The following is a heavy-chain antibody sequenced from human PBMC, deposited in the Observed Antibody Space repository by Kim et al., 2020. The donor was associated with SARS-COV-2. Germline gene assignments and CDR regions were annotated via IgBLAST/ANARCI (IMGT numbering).Heavy chain of an antibody. V-gene: IGHV3-64*01. Sequence: AKPVQGRFTISRDKSKNTRYLQMGSLRAEDMAVYYCARGGGDILTGPLGYWGQGTLVTVSS. J-gene: IGHJ4*02. CDR3: ARGGGDILTGPLGY. D-gene: IGHD3-9*01.